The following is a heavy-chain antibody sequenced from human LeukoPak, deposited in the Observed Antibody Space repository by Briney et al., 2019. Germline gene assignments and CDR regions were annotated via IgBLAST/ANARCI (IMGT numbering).Heavy chain of an antibody. Sequence: SETLSLTCAVYGGSFSGYYWSWIRQPPGKGLEWIGEINHSGSTNYNPSLKSRVTMSVDTSKNQFSLKLSSVTAADTAVYYCARDSQFGELLVLGNNWFDPWGQGTLVTVSS. D-gene: IGHD3-10*01. V-gene: IGHV4-34*01. CDR1: GGSFSGYY. CDR2: INHSGST. CDR3: ARDSQFGELLVLGNNWFDP. J-gene: IGHJ5*02.